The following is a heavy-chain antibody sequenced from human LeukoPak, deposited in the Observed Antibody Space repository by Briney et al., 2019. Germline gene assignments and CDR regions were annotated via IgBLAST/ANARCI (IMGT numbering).Heavy chain of an antibody. V-gene: IGHV1-2*02. CDR2: INPNSGGT. J-gene: IGHJ4*02. CDR1: GYTLTGYY. Sequence: ASVKVSCKASGYTLTGYYMHWVRQAPGQGLEWMGWINPNSGGTNYAQKFQGRVTMTRDTSISTAYMELSRLRSDDTAVYYCARVGYCSSTSCSYFDYWGQGTLVTVSS. CDR3: ARVGYCSSTSCSYFDY. D-gene: IGHD2-2*01.